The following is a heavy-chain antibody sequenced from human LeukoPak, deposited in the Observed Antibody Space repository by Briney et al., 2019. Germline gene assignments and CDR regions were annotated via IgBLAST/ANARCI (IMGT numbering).Heavy chain of an antibody. D-gene: IGHD5-18*01. CDR3: TREGAVTYYYYYYMDV. Sequence: PGGSLRLSCAASGFTFSSYSMNWVRQAPGKGLEWVSSISSSSSYIYYADSVKGRFTISRDNAKNSLYLQMNSLRAEGTALYYSTREGAVTYYYYYYMDVWGKGTTVTVS. V-gene: IGHV3-21*04. CDR1: GFTFSSYS. CDR2: ISSSSSYI. J-gene: IGHJ6*03.